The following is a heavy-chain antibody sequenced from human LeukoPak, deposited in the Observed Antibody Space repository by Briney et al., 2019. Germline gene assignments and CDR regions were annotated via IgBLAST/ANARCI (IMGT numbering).Heavy chain of an antibody. V-gene: IGHV1-69*13. D-gene: IGHD4-17*01. CDR2: IIPIFGTA. J-gene: IGHJ2*01. CDR1: GGTFSSYA. CDR3: ARVPTADWYLDL. Sequence: ASVKVSFKASGGTFSSYAISWVRQAPGQGLEWMGGIIPIFGTANYAQKFQGRVTITADESTSTAYMELSSLRSEDTAVYYCARVPTADWYLDLWGRGTLVTVSS.